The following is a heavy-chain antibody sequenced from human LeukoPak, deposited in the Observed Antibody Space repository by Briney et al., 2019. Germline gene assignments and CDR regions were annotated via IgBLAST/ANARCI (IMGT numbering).Heavy chain of an antibody. CDR1: GFTFSSYS. D-gene: IGHD2-2*01. V-gene: IGHV3-21*01. CDR3: ARDHRYKLLSLDY. J-gene: IGHJ4*02. Sequence: GGSLRLSCAASGFTFSSYSMNWVRQAPGKGLEWVSSISSSSSYIYYADSVKGRFTISRDNAKNSLYLQMNSLRAEDTAVYYCARDHRYKLLSLDYWGQGTLVTVSS. CDR2: ISSSSSYI.